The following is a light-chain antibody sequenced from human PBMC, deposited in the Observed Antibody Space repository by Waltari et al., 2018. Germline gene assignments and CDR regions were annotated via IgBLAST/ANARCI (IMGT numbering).Light chain of an antibody. V-gene: IGLV1-40*01. CDR1: SPTIGAGSA. Sequence: QSVLTPPPSVSGAPGQRVPIPCTGTSPTIGAGSAVTSYQQLPGTAPKLLIYGISNRPSGVPDRFSGSKSGTSASLAITGLQAEDEADYYCQSYDSSLSGGVFGGGTKLTVL. CDR2: GIS. J-gene: IGLJ3*02. CDR3: QSYDSSLSGGV.